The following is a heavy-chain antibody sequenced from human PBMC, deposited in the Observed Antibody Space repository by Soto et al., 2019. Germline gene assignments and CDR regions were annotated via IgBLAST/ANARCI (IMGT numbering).Heavy chain of an antibody. Sequence: QVQLVQSGAEVKKPGSSVKVSCKASGGTFSSYAISWVRQAPGQGLEWMGGIIPIFGIANYAQKFQGRVTITADKSTSTAYMELSSLRSEDTAVYYCASPDCSSTSCYPFFFDIWGQGAMVTVSS. D-gene: IGHD2-2*01. CDR3: ASPDCSSTSCYPFFFDI. CDR1: GGTFSSYA. V-gene: IGHV1-69*17. CDR2: IIPIFGIA. J-gene: IGHJ3*02.